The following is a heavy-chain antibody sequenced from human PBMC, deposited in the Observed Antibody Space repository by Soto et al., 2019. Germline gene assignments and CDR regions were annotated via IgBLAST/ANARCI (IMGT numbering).Heavy chain of an antibody. CDR1: GFTFSSYA. V-gene: IGHV3-23*01. Sequence: PGGSLRLSCAASGFTFSSYAMSWVRQAPGKGLEWVSAISGSGGSTYYADSVKGRFTISRDNSKNTLYLQMNSLRAEDTAVYYCAKIPGAIAARLLYFDYWGQGTLVTVSS. D-gene: IGHD6-6*01. J-gene: IGHJ4*02. CDR2: ISGSGGST. CDR3: AKIPGAIAARLLYFDY.